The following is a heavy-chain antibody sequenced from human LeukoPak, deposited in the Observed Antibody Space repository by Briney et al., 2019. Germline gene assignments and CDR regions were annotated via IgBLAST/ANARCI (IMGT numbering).Heavy chain of an antibody. CDR3: AKDDSSGYYDYYYMDV. D-gene: IGHD3-22*01. CDR2: IRYDGSNK. Sequence: PGGSLRLSCAASGFTFSSYGMHWARQAPGKGLEWVAFIRYDGSNKYYADSVKGRFTISRDNSKNTLYLQMNSLRAEDTAVYYCAKDDSSGYYDYYYMDVWGKGTTVTVSS. J-gene: IGHJ6*03. CDR1: GFTFSSYG. V-gene: IGHV3-30*02.